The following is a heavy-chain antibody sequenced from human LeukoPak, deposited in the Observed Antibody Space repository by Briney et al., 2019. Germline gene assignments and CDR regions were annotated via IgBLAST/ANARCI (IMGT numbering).Heavy chain of an antibody. CDR3: ARDSYYYDSGSYPMDV. Sequence: SETLSLTCTVSGVSISSYYWSWIRQPAGKELEGIGRIYTSGSTNYNPSLKSRVTMSVVTSKNQFSLKLSSVTAADTAVYYCARDSYYYDSGSYPMDVWGKGTTVTISS. D-gene: IGHD3-10*01. J-gene: IGHJ6*04. CDR2: IYTSGST. CDR1: GVSISSYY. V-gene: IGHV4-4*07.